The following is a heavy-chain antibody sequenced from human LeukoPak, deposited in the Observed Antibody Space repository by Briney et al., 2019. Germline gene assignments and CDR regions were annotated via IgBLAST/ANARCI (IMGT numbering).Heavy chain of an antibody. D-gene: IGHD5-24*01. J-gene: IGHJ4*02. Sequence: SGGSLRLSCAASGFTVSSNFMSWVRQAPGRGLEWVSVIYSGGSTYYADSVKGRFTISRDNSKNTLDLQMNSLRAEDTAVYYCAKWLNNWGQGTLVTVSA. V-gene: IGHV3-53*01. CDR3: AKWLNN. CDR2: IYSGGST. CDR1: GFTVSSNF.